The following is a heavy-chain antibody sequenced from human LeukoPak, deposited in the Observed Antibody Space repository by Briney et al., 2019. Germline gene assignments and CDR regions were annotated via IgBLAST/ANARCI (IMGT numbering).Heavy chain of an antibody. D-gene: IGHD1-26*01. J-gene: IGHJ4*02. Sequence: GGSLRLSCAASGFTFDDYAMPWVRQAPGKGLEWVSGISWNSGSIGYADSVKGRFTISRDNAKNSLYLQMNSLRAEDTALYYCAKDRAPSGSYPRGFDYWGQGTLVTVSS. CDR3: AKDRAPSGSYPRGFDY. V-gene: IGHV3-9*01. CDR1: GFTFDDYA. CDR2: ISWNSGSI.